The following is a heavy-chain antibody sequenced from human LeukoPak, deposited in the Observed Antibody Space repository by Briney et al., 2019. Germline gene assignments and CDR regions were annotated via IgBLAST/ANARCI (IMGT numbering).Heavy chain of an antibody. J-gene: IGHJ4*02. V-gene: IGHV1-2*02. CDR3: AAGLTPYYFDY. CDR1: GYTFTGYY. CDR2: INPNNGGT. Sequence: ASVKVSCKASGYTFTGYYMHWVRQAPGQGLEWMGWINPNNGGTNYAQKFQGRVTMTRDTSISTAYMELSRLRSDDTAVYYCAAGLTPYYFDYWGQGTLVTVSS. D-gene: IGHD3-22*01.